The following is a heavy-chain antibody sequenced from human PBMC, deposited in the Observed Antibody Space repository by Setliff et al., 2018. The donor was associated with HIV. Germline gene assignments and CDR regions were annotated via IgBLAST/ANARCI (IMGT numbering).Heavy chain of an antibody. CDR3: TRWIVGSSNIFAFDI. CDR1: GYTLTDFD. V-gene: IGHV1-8*01. Sequence: GASVKVSCKASGYTLTDFDIYWMRQASGQGPEWLGWINPKSGNTAYAQSFQGRVTLTTNTAISTVDMELSSLSSEDTAVYYCTRWIVGSSNIFAFDIWGQGTLVTVSS. J-gene: IGHJ3*02. D-gene: IGHD1-26*01. CDR2: INPKSGNT.